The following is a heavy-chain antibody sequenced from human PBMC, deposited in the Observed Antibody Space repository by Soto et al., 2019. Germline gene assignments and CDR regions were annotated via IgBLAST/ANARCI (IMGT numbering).Heavy chain of an antibody. V-gene: IGHV1-18*01. CDR2: ISAYNGNT. CDR3: ARPGITFGGVIVNGAFDI. CDR1: GYTFTSYG. J-gene: IGHJ3*02. Sequence: ASVKVSCKASGYTFTSYGISWVRQAPGQGLEWMGWISAYNGNTNYAQKLQGRVTITTDTSTSTAYMELSSLRSEDTAVYYCARPGITFGGVIVNGAFDIWGQGTMVTVSS. D-gene: IGHD3-16*02.